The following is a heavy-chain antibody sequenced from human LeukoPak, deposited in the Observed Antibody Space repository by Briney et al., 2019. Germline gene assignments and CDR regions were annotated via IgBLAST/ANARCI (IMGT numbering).Heavy chain of an antibody. J-gene: IGHJ4*02. Sequence: SQTLSLTCAISGDSVSSNSAAWNWIRQSPSRGLEWLGRTYYRSKWYNDYAASVKSRITINPDTSKNQFSLQLNSVTPEDTAVYYCARAPDYRGRPLGFDYWGQGTLVTVSS. CDR1: GDSVSSNSAA. CDR2: TYYRSKWYN. V-gene: IGHV6-1*01. D-gene: IGHD4-11*01. CDR3: ARAPDYRGRPLGFDY.